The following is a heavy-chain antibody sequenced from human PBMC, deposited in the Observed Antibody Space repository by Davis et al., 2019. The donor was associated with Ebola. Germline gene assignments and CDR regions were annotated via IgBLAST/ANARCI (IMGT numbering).Heavy chain of an antibody. D-gene: IGHD2-2*01. CDR3: AREENIVVVPAAIGTYHYYGMDV. Sequence: ASVTVSCQASRYTFTSYYMHWVRQPPGQGLEWMGRINPMGGSTSYLQKFQGRVTITRDTSTSKVYLELSSLRSEDTAGYYCAREENIVVVPAAIGTYHYYGMDVWGQGTTVTVSS. CDR2: INPMGGST. J-gene: IGHJ6*02. V-gene: IGHV1-46*01. CDR1: RYTFTSYY.